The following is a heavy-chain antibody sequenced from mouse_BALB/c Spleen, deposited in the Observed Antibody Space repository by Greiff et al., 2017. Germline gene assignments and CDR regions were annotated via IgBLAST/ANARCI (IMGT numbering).Heavy chain of an antibody. Sequence: EVKLVESGGGLVQPGGSMKLSCVASGFTFSNYWMNWVRQSPEKGLEWVAEIRLKSNNYATHYAESVKGRFTISRDDSKSSVYLQMNNLRAEDTGIYYCTTHYGSSEGYFDYWGQGTTLTVSS. CDR3: TTHYGSSEGYFDY. CDR1: GFTFSNYW. J-gene: IGHJ2*01. D-gene: IGHD1-1*01. V-gene: IGHV6-6*02. CDR2: IRLKSNNYAT.